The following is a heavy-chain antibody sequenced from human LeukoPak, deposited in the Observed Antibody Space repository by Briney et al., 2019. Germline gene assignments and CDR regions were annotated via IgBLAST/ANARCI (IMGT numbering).Heavy chain of an antibody. CDR1: GGSISNYY. CDR2: IFASGST. J-gene: IGHJ4*02. D-gene: IGHD2-2*01. CDR3: ARGSVPATI. V-gene: IGHV4-4*07. Sequence: SETLSLTCTVSGGSISNYYWSWIRQPAGKGLEWIGRIFASGSTDYNPSLKSRVTMSVDTSKNQFSLNLSSVTAADTAVCYCARGSVPATIWGQGTLVTVSS.